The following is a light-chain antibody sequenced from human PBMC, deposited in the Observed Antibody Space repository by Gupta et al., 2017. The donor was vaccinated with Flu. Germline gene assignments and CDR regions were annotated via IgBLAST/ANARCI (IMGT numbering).Light chain of an antibody. CDR3: QSYDSSLSAVV. CDR2: VNT. Sequence: QSVLTQPPPVSGAPGQRVTISCTGTSSNIGASYDVHWYHQLPGTAPKLLIFVNTNRPSGVPDRFSGSKSGTSASLVITGLQAEDEAVYYCQSYDSSLSAVVFGGGTKLTVL. CDR1: SSNIGASYD. V-gene: IGLV1-40*01. J-gene: IGLJ2*01.